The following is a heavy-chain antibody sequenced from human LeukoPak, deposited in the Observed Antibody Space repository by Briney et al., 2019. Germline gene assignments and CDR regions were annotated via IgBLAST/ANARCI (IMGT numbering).Heavy chain of an antibody. D-gene: IGHD6-6*01. V-gene: IGHV1-2*02. J-gene: IGHJ4*02. CDR2: INPNSGGT. CDR3: AREEYSSIAPRPLGN. Sequence: GASVKVSCKASGYTFTGYYMHWVRQAPGQGLEWMGWINPNSGGTNYAQKFQGRVTMTRDTSISTAYMELSRLRSDDTAIYYCAREEYSSIAPRPLGNWGQGSLVTVSS. CDR1: GYTFTGYY.